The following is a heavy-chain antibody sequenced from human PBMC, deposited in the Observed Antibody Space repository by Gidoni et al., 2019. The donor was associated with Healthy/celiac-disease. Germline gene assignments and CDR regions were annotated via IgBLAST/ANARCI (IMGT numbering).Heavy chain of an antibody. J-gene: IGHJ4*02. CDR1: GGSISSSSYY. V-gene: IGHV4-39*01. Sequence: QLQLQESGPGLVKPSETLSLTCTVSGGSISSSSYYWGWIRQPPGKGLEWIGSIYYSGSTYYNPSLKSRVTISVDTSKNQFSLKLSSVTAADTAVYYCARNMVRGYYFDYWGQGTLVTVSS. D-gene: IGHD3-10*01. CDR3: ARNMVRGYYFDY. CDR2: IYYSGST.